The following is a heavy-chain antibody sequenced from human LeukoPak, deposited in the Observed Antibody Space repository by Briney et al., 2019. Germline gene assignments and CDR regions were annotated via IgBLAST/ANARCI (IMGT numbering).Heavy chain of an antibody. D-gene: IGHD5-18*01. CDR3: ARANVDTGFDY. J-gene: IGHJ4*02. CDR1: GGSFSGYY. V-gene: IGHV4-34*01. CDR2: INHSGST. Sequence: SETLSLTGAVYGGSFSGYYWSWICQPPGKGLEWIGEINHSGSTNYNPSLKSRVTISVDTSKNQFSLKLSSVTAADTAVYYCARANVDTGFDYWGQGTLVTVSS.